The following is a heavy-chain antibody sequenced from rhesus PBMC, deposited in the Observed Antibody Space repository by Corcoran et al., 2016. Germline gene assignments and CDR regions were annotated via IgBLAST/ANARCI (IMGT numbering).Heavy chain of an antibody. Sequence: QVQLQESGPGVVKPSETLSLTCAVSGGSISSGYDWSWIRQPPGKGLEWIGYIYGSGGGTNYNPSLKNRVTISIDTSKNQFSLKLSSVTAADTAVYYCARDRIGIAAAGPPQYYFDYWGQGVLVTVSS. CDR2: IYGSGGGT. J-gene: IGHJ4*01. D-gene: IGHD6S26*01. CDR3: ARDRIGIAAAGPPQYYFDY. V-gene: IGHV4-76*01. CDR1: GGSISSGYD.